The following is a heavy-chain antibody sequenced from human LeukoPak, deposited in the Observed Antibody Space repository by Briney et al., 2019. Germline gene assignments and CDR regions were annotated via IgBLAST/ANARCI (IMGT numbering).Heavy chain of an antibody. CDR1: GFTFSSYG. V-gene: IGHV3-30*02. D-gene: IGHD3-9*01. CDR3: ARNYYDILTGYLDAFDI. J-gene: IGHJ3*02. CDR2: IRYDGSNK. Sequence: GGSLRLSCAASGFTFSSYGMHWVRRAPGKGLEWVAFIRYDGSNKYYADSVKGRFTISRDNSKNTLYLQMNSLRAEDTAVYYCARNYYDILTGYLDAFDIWGQGTMVTVSS.